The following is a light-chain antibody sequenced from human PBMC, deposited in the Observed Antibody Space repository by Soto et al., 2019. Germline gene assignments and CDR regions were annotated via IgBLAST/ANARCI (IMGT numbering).Light chain of an antibody. V-gene: IGLV2-14*01. CDR2: AVS. Sequence: QSALTQPASVSGAPGQSITIYCTGTSSDVGGYNYVSWYQQHPGKAPKLMIDAVSNRLSGVSNRTSGSKPGSTASLTIAGHQAADDAEYGVSACARGSTLVVGTGSELT. J-gene: IGLJ1*01. CDR1: SSDVGGYNY. CDR3: SACARGSTLV.